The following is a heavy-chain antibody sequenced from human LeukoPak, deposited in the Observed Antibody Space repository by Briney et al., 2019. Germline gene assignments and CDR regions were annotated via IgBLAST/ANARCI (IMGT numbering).Heavy chain of an antibody. CDR2: ISGSSTSGSSSFI. Sequence: GGSLRLSCVASGFIFSSHSMNWVRQAPGRGLEWLSYISGSSTSGSSSFIYYADSVKGRFTISRDNAKNSLYLQMKGLRVEDTAVYYCARDWAMIDWGQGTLVTVSS. CDR1: GFIFSSHS. CDR3: ARDWAMID. J-gene: IGHJ4*02. D-gene: IGHD5-12*01. V-gene: IGHV3-48*01.